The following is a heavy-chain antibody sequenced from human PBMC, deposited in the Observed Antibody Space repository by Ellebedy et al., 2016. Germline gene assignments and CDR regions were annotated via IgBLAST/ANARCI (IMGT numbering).Heavy chain of an antibody. CDR1: GFTVSRSY. V-gene: IGHV3-66*01. CDR2: IYSGGGK. J-gene: IGHJ2*01. D-gene: IGHD5-18*01. CDR3: ARVGGDSYGYGYFDL. Sequence: GGSLRLSCSASGFTVSRSYMSWVRQAPGKGLEWVSVIYSGGGKYYPDSVKGRFLISRDNSNNTVHLQMNSLRVEDTATYYCARVGGDSYGYGYFDLWGRGTLVTVSS.